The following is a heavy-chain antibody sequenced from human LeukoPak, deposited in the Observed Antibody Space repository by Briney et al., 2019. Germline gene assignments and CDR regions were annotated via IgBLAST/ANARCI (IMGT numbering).Heavy chain of an antibody. V-gene: IGHV3-11*01. D-gene: IGHD2-2*02. CDR1: GFTFSDYY. Sequence: GGSLRLSCAASGFTFSDYYVTWIRQAPGKGLEWVSYISSSGSAIYYADSVKGRFTISRDYAKNSLYLQMNSLRAEDTAVYYCARDWGEYQLLYGAFDYWGQGTLVTVSS. CDR3: ARDWGEYQLLYGAFDY. CDR2: ISSSGSAI. J-gene: IGHJ4*02.